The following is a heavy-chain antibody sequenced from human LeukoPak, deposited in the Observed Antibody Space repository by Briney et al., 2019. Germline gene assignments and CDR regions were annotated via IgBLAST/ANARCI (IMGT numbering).Heavy chain of an antibody. D-gene: IGHD3-10*01. CDR3: ASSAYYYGSGSYYARNDAFDI. V-gene: IGHV5-51*01. CDR2: IYPGCSDT. CDR1: GYSFTSYW. Sequence: GESLKISCKGSGYSFTSYWIGWVRQMPGKGLEWMGIIYPGCSDTRYSPSFQGQVTISADKSISTAYLQWSSLKASDTAMYYCASSAYYYGSGSYYARNDAFDIWGQGTMVTVSS. J-gene: IGHJ3*02.